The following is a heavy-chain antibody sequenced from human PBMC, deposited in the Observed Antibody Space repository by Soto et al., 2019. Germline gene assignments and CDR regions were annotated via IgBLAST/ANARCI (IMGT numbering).Heavy chain of an antibody. V-gene: IGHV4-59*01. D-gene: IGHD6-25*01. Sequence: SETLSLTCSVSGVSISSYFWSWIRQAPGRGLEWIGYTYHRGSTNYSPSLKSRVAISSDTSENQFSLKVNSVTAADTAVYYCARIGGYHGPLDYWGQGTPVTVSS. CDR1: GVSISSYF. CDR2: TYHRGST. CDR3: ARIGGYHGPLDY. J-gene: IGHJ4*02.